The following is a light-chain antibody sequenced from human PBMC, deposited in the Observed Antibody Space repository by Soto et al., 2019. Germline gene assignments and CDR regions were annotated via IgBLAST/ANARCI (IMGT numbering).Light chain of an antibody. CDR2: DAS. CDR3: TQRTNWPSSS. V-gene: IGKV3-11*01. Sequence: EIVLTQSPATLSLSPGERATLSCRASQSVRSYLAWYQQKPGQAPRLLIHDASSRATGIPARFSGGGCGTDFSLTISSLEPEDFSVYYCTQRTNWPSSSFGQGTRLEIK. CDR1: QSVRSY. J-gene: IGKJ5*01.